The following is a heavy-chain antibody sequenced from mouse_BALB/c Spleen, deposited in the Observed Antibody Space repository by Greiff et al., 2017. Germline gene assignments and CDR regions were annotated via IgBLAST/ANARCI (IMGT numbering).Heavy chain of an antibody. D-gene: IGHD2-3*01. Sequence: EVQVVESGGGLVKPGGSLKLSCAASGFTFSSYAMSWVRQTPEKRLEWVATISSGGSYTYYPDSVKGRFTISRDNAKNTLYLQMSSLRSEDTAMYYCARRDDGYPFAYWGQGTLVTVSA. V-gene: IGHV5-9-3*01. CDR3: ARRDDGYPFAY. CDR1: GFTFSSYA. J-gene: IGHJ3*01. CDR2: ISSGGSYT.